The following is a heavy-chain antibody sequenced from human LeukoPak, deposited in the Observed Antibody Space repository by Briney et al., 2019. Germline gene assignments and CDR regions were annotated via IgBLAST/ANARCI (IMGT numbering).Heavy chain of an antibody. D-gene: IGHD4-17*01. CDR2: IWYDGSSK. CDR3: ARDRGTTVTNFDY. V-gene: IGHV3-33*01. CDR1: GFTFSSYG. Sequence: GRSLRLSCAASGFTFSSYGMHWVRQAPGKGLEWVAVIWYDGSSKYYADSVKGRFTISRDNSKNTLYLQMNSLRAEDTAVYYCARDRGTTVTNFDYWGQGTLVTVSS. J-gene: IGHJ4*02.